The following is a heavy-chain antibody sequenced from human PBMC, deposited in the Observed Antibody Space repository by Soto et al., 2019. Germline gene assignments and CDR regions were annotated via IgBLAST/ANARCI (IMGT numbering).Heavy chain of an antibody. J-gene: IGHJ6*02. CDR2: ISAYNGNT. CDR1: GYTFTSYG. D-gene: IGHD2-15*01. CDR3: ARDGVVVVAALPYYYYYGMDV. Sequence: QVQLVQSGAEVKKPGASVKVSCKASGYTFTSYGISWVRQAPGQGLEWMGWISAYNGNTNYAQKLQGRVTMTTDTSTSTAYMELRSLRSDDTAVYYCARDGVVVVAALPYYYYYGMDVWGQGTTVTV. V-gene: IGHV1-18*04.